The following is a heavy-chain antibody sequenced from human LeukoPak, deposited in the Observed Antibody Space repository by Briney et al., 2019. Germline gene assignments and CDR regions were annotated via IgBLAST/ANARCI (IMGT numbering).Heavy chain of an antibody. Sequence: PSETLSLTCTVSGGSISSSGYYWGWIRQPPGKGLEWIGSIYYSGSTYYNPSLKSRVTISVDTSKNQFSLKLSSVTAADTAVYYCARQAIAAAGDYFDYWGQGTLVTVSS. CDR2: IYYSGST. D-gene: IGHD6-13*01. V-gene: IGHV4-39*01. CDR1: GGSISSSGYY. CDR3: ARQAIAAAGDYFDY. J-gene: IGHJ4*02.